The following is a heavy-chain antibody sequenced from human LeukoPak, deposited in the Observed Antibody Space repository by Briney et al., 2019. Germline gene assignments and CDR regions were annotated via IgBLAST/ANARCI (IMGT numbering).Heavy chain of an antibody. V-gene: IGHV4-34*01. CDR3: VADYQRFDY. D-gene: IGHD2-2*01. Sequence: SETLSLTCVVSGGSFSGYYWSWIRQPPGKGLEWIGEISHSGRTNNNPSLKSRVTISVDTSTNQFSLKLSSVTAADPAVYYCVADYQRFDYCGQGTLATAPS. CDR2: ISHSGRT. CDR1: GGSFSGYY. J-gene: IGHJ4*02.